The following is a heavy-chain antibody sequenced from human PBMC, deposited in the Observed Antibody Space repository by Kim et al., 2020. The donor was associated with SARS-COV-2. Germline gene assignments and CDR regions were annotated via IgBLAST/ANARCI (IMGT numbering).Heavy chain of an antibody. D-gene: IGHD3-22*01. CDR3: ARTYDSSLDY. Sequence: YTNYAESGKCRFTISRDNANNSLYLQMNSLGAEDTAVYYCARTYDSSLDYWGQGTLVTVSS. J-gene: IGHJ4*02. V-gene: IGHV3-11*03. CDR2: YT.